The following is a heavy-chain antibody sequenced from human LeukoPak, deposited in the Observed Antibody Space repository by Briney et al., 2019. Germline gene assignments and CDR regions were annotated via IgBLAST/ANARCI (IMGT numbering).Heavy chain of an antibody. CDR2: IYNSGST. Sequence: PSETLSLTCTVSGDSMSTYYWTWIRQPPGKGLEWIGYIYNSGSTNYNPSLKSQVTISVDTSKNQFSLKLTSVTAADTAVYYCASRIVGATSLGFDYWGQGTLVTVSS. D-gene: IGHD1-26*01. CDR3: ASRIVGATSLGFDY. J-gene: IGHJ4*02. V-gene: IGHV4-59*01. CDR1: GDSMSTYY.